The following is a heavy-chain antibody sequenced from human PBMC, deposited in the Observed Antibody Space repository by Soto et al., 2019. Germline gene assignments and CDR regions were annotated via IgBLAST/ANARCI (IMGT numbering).Heavy chain of an antibody. V-gene: IGHV5-51*01. CDR1: GDSFTSYW. J-gene: IGHJ6*02. D-gene: IGHD6-19*01. CDR2: IYPGDSDT. Sequence: EFMKISCKGAGDSFTSYWIGWVRQIPGKGLEWMGIIYPGDSDTRYSPSFQGQVTISADKSISTAYLQWSSLKASDTAMYYCARLRVLLIAVAGRQDGWGMDVWGQGTTVTVSS. CDR3: ARLRVLLIAVAGRQDGWGMDV.